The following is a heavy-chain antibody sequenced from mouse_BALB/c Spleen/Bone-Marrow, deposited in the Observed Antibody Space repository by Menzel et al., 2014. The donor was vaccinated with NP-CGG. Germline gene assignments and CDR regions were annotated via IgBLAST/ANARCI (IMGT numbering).Heavy chain of an antibody. Sequence: QVQLQQSGAELMKPGASVKISCKATGYTFTTYWIEWVKQRPGHGLEWIGEILPGSGTTNYNEKFRGKATFTADTSPNTAYMQLSSLTSEDSAVYYCASPSTAEEYWGQGTTLTVSS. D-gene: IGHD1-2*01. J-gene: IGHJ2*01. CDR2: ILPGSGTT. V-gene: IGHV1-9*01. CDR3: ASPSTAEEY. CDR1: GYTFTTYW.